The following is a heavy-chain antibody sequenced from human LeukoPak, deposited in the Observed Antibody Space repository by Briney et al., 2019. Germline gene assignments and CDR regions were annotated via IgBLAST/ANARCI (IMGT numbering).Heavy chain of an antibody. V-gene: IGHV1-2*02. Sequence: ASGRVSCKASGYTFTGYYMHWVRQAPGQGLEWLGWISPNTGGTHYAQNFQDRVTMTRDTSISTAYMDLSRLRSDGTAVYYCARDRGYSGYDVWGQGTLVTVSS. D-gene: IGHD5-12*01. CDR1: GYTFTGYY. J-gene: IGHJ4*02. CDR3: ARDRGYSGYDV. CDR2: ISPNTGGT.